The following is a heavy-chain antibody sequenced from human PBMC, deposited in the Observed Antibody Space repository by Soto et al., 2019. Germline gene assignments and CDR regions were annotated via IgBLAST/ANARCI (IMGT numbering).Heavy chain of an antibody. Sequence: QVQLVQSGAEVKKPGASVKVSCKASGYTFTSYGISWVRQAPGQGLEWMGWISAYNGNTNYEQKHQGRVTMTTDTSTSTAYMEQRSLRSDDTAVYYCASVDSSSFYYYYYGMDVWGQGTTVTVSS. CDR2: ISAYNGNT. CDR1: GYTFTSYG. V-gene: IGHV1-18*04. D-gene: IGHD6-6*01. CDR3: ASVDSSSFYYYYYGMDV. J-gene: IGHJ6*02.